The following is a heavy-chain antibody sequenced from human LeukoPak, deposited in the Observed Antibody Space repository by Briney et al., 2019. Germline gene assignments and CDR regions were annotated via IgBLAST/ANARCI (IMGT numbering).Heavy chain of an antibody. CDR3: AREDADSGLFDY. CDR1: GGSISSYY. V-gene: IGHV4-59*01. Sequence: PSETPSLTCTVSGGSISSYYWSWIRQPPGKGLEWIGYIYYSGSTNYNPSLKSRVTISVDTSKNQFSLKLSSVTAADTAVYYCAREDADSGLFDYWGQGTLVTVSS. J-gene: IGHJ4*02. D-gene: IGHD6-19*01. CDR2: IYYSGST.